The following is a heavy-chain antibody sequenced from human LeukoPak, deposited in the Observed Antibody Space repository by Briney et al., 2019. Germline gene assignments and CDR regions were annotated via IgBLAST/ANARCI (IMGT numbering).Heavy chain of an antibody. Sequence: SVKVSCKASGGTFSSYAISWVRQAPGQGLEWMGGIIPIFGTANYAQKFQGRVTITADESTSTAYTELSSLRSEDTAVYYCTGYSYGSYYFDYWGQGTLVTVSS. CDR2: IIPIFGTA. CDR1: GGTFSSYA. CDR3: TGYSYGSYYFDY. J-gene: IGHJ4*02. V-gene: IGHV1-69*13. D-gene: IGHD5-18*01.